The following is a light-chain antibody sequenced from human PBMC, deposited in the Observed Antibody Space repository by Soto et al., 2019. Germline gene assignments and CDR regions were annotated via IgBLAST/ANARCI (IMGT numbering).Light chain of an antibody. CDR3: LQHNNYWT. V-gene: IGKV1-17*03. CDR2: DAS. Sequence: DIQMTQSPSAMSASVGDRVTITCRASQGISNYLAWFQQKPGKVPKRLIYDASTLQSGVPSRFSGSGSGTVFTLTISSLQPEDFATYYCLQHNNYWTFGQGTRVEI. J-gene: IGKJ1*01. CDR1: QGISNY.